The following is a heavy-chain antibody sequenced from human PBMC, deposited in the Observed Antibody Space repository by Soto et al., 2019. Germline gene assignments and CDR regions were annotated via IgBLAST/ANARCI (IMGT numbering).Heavy chain of an antibody. CDR1: GFTFTSCG. J-gene: IGHJ4*02. Sequence: AHLVESGGGVVQPGRSLRLSCAASGFTFTSCGMHWVRQAPGTRLEWVAVISYDGGLQHYADSVKGRFTISRDNSKNMVLLQMNSLRAEDTAVYYCVSDRGYGHASVPYSWGQGTLVSVSS. V-gene: IGHV3-30*03. CDR3: VSDRGYGHASVPYS. D-gene: IGHD5-18*01. CDR2: ISYDGGLQ.